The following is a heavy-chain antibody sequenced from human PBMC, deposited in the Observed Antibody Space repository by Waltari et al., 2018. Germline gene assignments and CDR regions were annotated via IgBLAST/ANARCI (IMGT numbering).Heavy chain of an antibody. J-gene: IGHJ3*02. V-gene: IGHV4-61*02. Sequence: QVQLQESGPGLVKPSQTLSLTCTVSGGSISSGSYYWSWIRQPAGKGLEWIGRIYTSGSTNYNPSLKSRVTISVDTSKNQFSLKLSSVTAADTAVYYCAAGTVVGAFDIWGQGTMVTVSS. D-gene: IGHD1-7*01. CDR1: GGSISSGSYY. CDR2: IYTSGST. CDR3: AAGTVVGAFDI.